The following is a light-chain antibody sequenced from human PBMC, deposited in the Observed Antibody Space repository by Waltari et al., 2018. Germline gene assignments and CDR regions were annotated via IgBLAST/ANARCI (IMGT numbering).Light chain of an antibody. V-gene: IGLV1-44*01. CDR1: APNIGANV. J-gene: IGLJ3*02. CDR2: RND. CDR3: ATWDDSPNGHWV. Sequence: QSVLTQPPSASGTPGQRVTISCSGRAPNIGANVVTWSQQFPGKAPKLVIYRNDQRPSGVPDRFAGSKSGTSASLAISGLQSEDEADYYCATWDDSPNGHWVFGGGTKVTVL.